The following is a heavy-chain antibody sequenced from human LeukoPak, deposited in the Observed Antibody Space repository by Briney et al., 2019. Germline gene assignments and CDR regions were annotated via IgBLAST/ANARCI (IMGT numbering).Heavy chain of an antibody. CDR2: INHSGST. J-gene: IGHJ5*02. D-gene: IGHD3-10*01. CDR3: ARGHPRLWITMVRANWFDP. V-gene: IGHV4-39*07. Sequence: PSETLSLTCTVSGGSISSSSYYWGWIRQPPGKGLEWIGEINHSGSTNYNPSLKSRVTISVDTSKNQFSLKLSSVTAADTAVYYCARGHPRLWITMVRANWFDPWGQGTLVTVSS. CDR1: GGSISSSSYY.